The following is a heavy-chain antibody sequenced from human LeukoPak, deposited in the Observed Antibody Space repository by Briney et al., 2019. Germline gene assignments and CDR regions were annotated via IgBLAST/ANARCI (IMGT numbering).Heavy chain of an antibody. J-gene: IGHJ4*02. V-gene: IGHV1-69*05. D-gene: IGHD3-10*01. CDR2: IIPIFGTA. CDR3: ARDLPPYYYGSGSCDY. Sequence: SVKVSCKASGGTFISYAISWVRQAPGQGLEWMGGIIPIFGTANYAQKFQGRVTITTDESTSTAYMELSSLRSEDTAVYYCARDLPPYYYGSGSCDYWGQGTLVTVSS. CDR1: GGTFISYA.